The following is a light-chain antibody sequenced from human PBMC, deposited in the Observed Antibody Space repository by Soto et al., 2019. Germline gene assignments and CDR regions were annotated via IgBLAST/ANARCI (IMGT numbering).Light chain of an antibody. CDR1: QDISNY. Sequence: DIQMTQSPSSLPASVGDRVTITSQASQDISNYLNWYQQKPGKAPKLLIYDASNLETGVPSRLSGSGSGTDFTFTIRSLQPEDVATYYCQQYDNLLTFGGGTKVDIK. J-gene: IGKJ4*01. V-gene: IGKV1-33*01. CDR2: DAS. CDR3: QQYDNLLT.